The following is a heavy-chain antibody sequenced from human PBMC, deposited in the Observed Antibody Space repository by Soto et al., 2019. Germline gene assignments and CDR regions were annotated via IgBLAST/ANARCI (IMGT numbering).Heavy chain of an antibody. J-gene: IGHJ4*02. CDR3: ARDSGWPFLNFED. CDR2: SSYDGRET. Sequence: GGSLRLSSAATDFDYSRYGIHWDRQAPGKGLELVAASSYDGRETFYADSAKCRFTVSKEMSKNTAFLQMNALRHEDTAVYFCARDSGWPFLNFEDWGQGTPVTVSS. V-gene: IGHV3-30*03. D-gene: IGHD3-10*01. CDR1: DFDYSRYG.